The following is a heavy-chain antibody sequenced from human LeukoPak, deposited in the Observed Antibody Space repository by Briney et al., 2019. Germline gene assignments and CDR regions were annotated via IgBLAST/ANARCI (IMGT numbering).Heavy chain of an antibody. CDR2: ISGGGTTT. CDR3: ARGKGSPAAGANFDY. J-gene: IGHJ4*02. V-gene: IGHV3-23*01. Sequence: GGSLRLSCAASGFTFANFGFTWVRQGPGKGLEWVSAISGGGTTTYYADSVKDRFTISRDNSKNTLYLQMNSLRAEDTAVYFCARGKGSPAAGANFDYWGQGTLVAVSS. CDR1: GFTFANFG. D-gene: IGHD6-13*01.